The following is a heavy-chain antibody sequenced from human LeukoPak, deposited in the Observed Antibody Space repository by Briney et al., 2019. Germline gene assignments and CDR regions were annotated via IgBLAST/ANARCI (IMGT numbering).Heavy chain of an antibody. V-gene: IGHV1-18*01. CDR2: ISTRDGRR. Sequence: ASVKVSCMAYGYTFTSYGISWVRQAPGQGLEWMGWISTRDGRRHYAQIVQGRVTMTTDTSTRTVYMELTRLTSDDTAMYYCARDYYDIIGSEYDTFAIWGQGTMVTVSS. CDR1: GYTFTSYG. J-gene: IGHJ3*02. D-gene: IGHD3-16*01. CDR3: ARDYYDIIGSEYDTFAI.